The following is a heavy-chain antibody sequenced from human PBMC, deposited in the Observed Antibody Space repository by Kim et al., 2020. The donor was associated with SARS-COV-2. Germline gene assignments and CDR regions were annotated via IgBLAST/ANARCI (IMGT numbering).Heavy chain of an antibody. Sequence: EDSVKGRLTISRDNSKNTLYMQMNSLRAEDTAVYYCARGGSAGDDGFDNWGQGTMVTVSS. J-gene: IGHJ3*02. V-gene: IGHV3-30*07. D-gene: IGHD2-15*01. CDR3: ARGGSAGDDGFDN.